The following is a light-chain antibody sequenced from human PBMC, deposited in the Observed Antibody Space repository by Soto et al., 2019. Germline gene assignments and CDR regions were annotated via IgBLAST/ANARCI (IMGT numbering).Light chain of an antibody. J-gene: IGKJ5*01. Sequence: DIQMTQSPSTLSAFVGDRVTITCRASQSISSWLAWYQQKPGKAPKSLIYKASSLESGVSSRFSGGGSGTEFTLTISSLQPDDFATYYCQQYNSYPITFGQGTRLEIK. CDR2: KAS. V-gene: IGKV1-5*03. CDR3: QQYNSYPIT. CDR1: QSISSW.